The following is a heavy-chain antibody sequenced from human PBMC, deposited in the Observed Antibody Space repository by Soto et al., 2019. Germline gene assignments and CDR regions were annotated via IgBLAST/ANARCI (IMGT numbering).Heavy chain of an antibody. CDR2: ISVGGGSI. V-gene: IGHV3-48*02. J-gene: IGHJ3*01. Sequence: EVQLVESGGGLIQPRRSLRISCAASGFNFRNYAMNWVRQAPGKGLEWISYISVGGGSIFYADSVKVRFTISRDDVQNSLYLQINTLREEDTALYYCVRDDKCAFEVWGQGTMVIVSS. CDR3: VRDDKCAFEV. CDR1: GFNFRNYA. D-gene: IGHD3-22*01.